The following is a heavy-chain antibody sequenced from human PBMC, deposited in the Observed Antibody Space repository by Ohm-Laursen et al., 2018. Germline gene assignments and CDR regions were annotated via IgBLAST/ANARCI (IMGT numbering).Heavy chain of an antibody. Sequence: LRLSCAAAGFTLSDHYWSWIRQPPGKGLEWIGHISYTGYTSYKSSLKSRVTISLDTSRKHFSLRLTSLAAADTAVYYCARGSNEYGGLYFPHWGQGTLVTVSS. J-gene: IGHJ1*01. CDR3: ARGSNEYGGLYFPH. D-gene: IGHD4-23*01. V-gene: IGHV4-59*11. CDR1: GFTLSDHY. CDR2: ISYTGYT.